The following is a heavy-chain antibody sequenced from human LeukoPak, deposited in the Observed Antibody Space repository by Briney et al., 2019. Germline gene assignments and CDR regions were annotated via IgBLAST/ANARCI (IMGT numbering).Heavy chain of an antibody. D-gene: IGHD2-2*03. CDR1: GFTFSDYY. Sequence: PGGSLRLSCAASGFTFSDYYMSWIRQAPGKGLEWVSYISSSGSTIYYADSVKGRFTISRDNAKNSLYLQMNSLRAEDTAVYHCARSRVDIVVVPAARNVYYYYGMDVWGQGTTVTVSS. V-gene: IGHV3-11*01. CDR2: ISSSGSTI. CDR3: ARSRVDIVVVPAARNVYYYYGMDV. J-gene: IGHJ6*02.